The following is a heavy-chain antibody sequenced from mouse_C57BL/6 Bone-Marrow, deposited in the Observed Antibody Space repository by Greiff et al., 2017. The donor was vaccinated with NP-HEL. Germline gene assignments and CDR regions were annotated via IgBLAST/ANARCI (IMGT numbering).Heavy chain of an antibody. V-gene: IGHV5-16*01. CDR3: ARDGGVYYSNYAYAMDY. J-gene: IGHJ4*01. CDR1: GFTFSDYY. CDR2: INYDGSST. Sequence: EVMLVESEGGLVQPGSSMTLSCTASGFTFSDYYMAWVRQVPEKGLEWVANINYDGSSTYYLDSLKSRFIISRDNAKNILYLQMSSLKSEDTATYYCARDGGVYYSNYAYAMDYWGQGTSVTVSS. D-gene: IGHD2-5*01.